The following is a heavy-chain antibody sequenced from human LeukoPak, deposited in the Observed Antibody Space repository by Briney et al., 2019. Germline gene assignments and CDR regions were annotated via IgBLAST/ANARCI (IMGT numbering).Heavy chain of an antibody. J-gene: IGHJ3*01. CDR1: GYSFSTYW. Sequence: GESLKISCKASGYSFSTYWIGWVRQLPGQGLEWMASIYPGDSDTRYSPSFQGQVTASANRSFTTVHLKWHSLKASDTALYYWVRVERAVCGGPGCSSRSGAFEFWGQGKVVTVSS. V-gene: IGHV5-51*01. CDR2: IYPGDSDT. D-gene: IGHD2-21*01. CDR3: VRVERAVCGGPGCSSRSGAFEF.